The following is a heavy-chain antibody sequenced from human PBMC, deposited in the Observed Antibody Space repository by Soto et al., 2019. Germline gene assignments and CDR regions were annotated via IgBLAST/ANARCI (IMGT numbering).Heavy chain of an antibody. CDR3: SPDYYDSSGYYFKCLR. Sequence: PGGSLRLSCAASGFTFSNAWMSWVRQAPGKGLEWVGRIKSKTDSGTTDYAAPVKGRFTISRDDSKNTLYLQMNSLKTEDTAVYSCSPDYYDSSGYYFKCLRWGQGTMV. D-gene: IGHD3-22*01. J-gene: IGHJ4*02. CDR2: IKSKTDSGTT. CDR1: GFTFSNAW. V-gene: IGHV3-15*01.